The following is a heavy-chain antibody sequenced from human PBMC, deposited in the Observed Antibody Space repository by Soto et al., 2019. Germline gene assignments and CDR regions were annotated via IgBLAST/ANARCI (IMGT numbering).Heavy chain of an antibody. CDR1: GFTFSSYA. V-gene: IGHV3-33*01. CDR2: IWFDGSNK. J-gene: IGHJ4*02. CDR3: ARGQLPAATTYFDY. D-gene: IGHD2-15*01. Sequence: GGSLRLSCAASGFTFSSYAIHWVRQAPGKGLEWVAIIWFDGSNKYYADSVKGRFSISRDNSKNTLFLQMDSLRAEDTAVYYCARGQLPAATTYFDYWGQGNLVTVSS.